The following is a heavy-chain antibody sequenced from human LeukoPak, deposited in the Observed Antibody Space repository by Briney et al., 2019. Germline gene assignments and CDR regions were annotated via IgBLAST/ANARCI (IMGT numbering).Heavy chain of an antibody. J-gene: IGHJ5*02. CDR3: ARGAHGLVRRAANWFDP. CDR1: GGSISSYY. V-gene: IGHV4-4*07. CDR2: IYTSGST. D-gene: IGHD6-19*01. Sequence: PSETQSLTCTVSGGSISSYYWSWIRQPAGKGLEWIGRIYTSGSTNYNPSLKSRVTMSVDTSKNQFSLKLSSVTAADTAVYYCARGAHGLVRRAANWFDPWGQGTLVTVSS.